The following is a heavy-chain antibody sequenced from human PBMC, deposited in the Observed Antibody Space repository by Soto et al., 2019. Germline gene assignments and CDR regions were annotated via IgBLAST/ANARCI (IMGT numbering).Heavy chain of an antibody. J-gene: IGHJ5*02. D-gene: IGHD3-10*01. CDR1: GGSFSGYY. CDR2: INHSGST. Sequence: QVQLQQWGAGLLKPSETLSLTCAVYGGSFSGYYWSWIRQPPGKGLEWIGEINHSGSTNYNPSLKSRVTISVDTSKNLFSLKLSSVTAADTAVYYCAREGPRVEVRGVTRWFDPWGQGTLVTVSS. CDR3: AREGPRVEVRGVTRWFDP. V-gene: IGHV4-34*01.